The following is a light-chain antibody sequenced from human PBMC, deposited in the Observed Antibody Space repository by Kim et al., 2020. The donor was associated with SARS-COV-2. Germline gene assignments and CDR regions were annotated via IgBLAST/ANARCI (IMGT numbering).Light chain of an antibody. CDR2: DVS. Sequence: GQSSTIACSGTSSDIGSPHTVSWYQQHAGKAPRLIIFDVSDRPSGVSARFSGSKSGNLASLTITGLQSADEADYYCCSTSNSLDYVFGTGTKVTVL. J-gene: IGLJ1*01. CDR1: SSDIGSPHT. V-gene: IGLV2-14*03. CDR3: CSTSNSLDYV.